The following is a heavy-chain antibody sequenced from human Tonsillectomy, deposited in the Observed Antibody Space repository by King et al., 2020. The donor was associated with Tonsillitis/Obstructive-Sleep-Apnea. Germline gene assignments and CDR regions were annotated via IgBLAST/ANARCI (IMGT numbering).Heavy chain of an antibody. V-gene: IGHV1-46*01. J-gene: IGHJ4*02. CDR2: INPSTGIA. D-gene: IGHD5-12*01. CDR3: ARDDVVARYIDS. CDR1: GYTFTRYY. Sequence: QLVQSGAEVKKPGASVKVSCKASGYTFTRYYIHWVRQARGQGLEWMGIINPSTGIASYAQQFQDRLTMTRDTSTSTVYMELSSLRPEDTAVYYCARDDVVARYIDSWGQGTLVTVSS.